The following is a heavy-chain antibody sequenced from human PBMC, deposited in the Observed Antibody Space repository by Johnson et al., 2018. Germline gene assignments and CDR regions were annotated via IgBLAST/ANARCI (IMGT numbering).Heavy chain of an antibody. V-gene: IGHV3-30-3*01. CDR1: GFTFSSYA. J-gene: IGHJ6*03. CDR3: ASDGRWLHKVDLFYMDV. CDR2: ISYDGSNK. Sequence: VQLVESGGGVVQPGRSLRLSCAASGFTFSSYAMHWVRQAPGKGLEWVAVISYDGSNKYYADSVKGRFNISRDNSKNTLYLQMNRRRAEDTAGYYCASDGRWLHKVDLFYMDVWGKGTTVTVSS. D-gene: IGHD5-24*01.